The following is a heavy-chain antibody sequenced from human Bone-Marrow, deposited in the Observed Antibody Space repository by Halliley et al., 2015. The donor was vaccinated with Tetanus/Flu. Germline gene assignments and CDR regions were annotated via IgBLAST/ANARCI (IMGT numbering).Heavy chain of an antibody. CDR3: ARGLFTFGGAMDYFDY. Sequence: TLSLTCTVSGGYISSHYWSWIRQSPAKGLEWIGYIYYRGSTYSNPSLKSRVTISVDTSKNQLSVKLSSVTAADTAVYYCARGLFTFGGAMDYFDYWGQGTLVTVSS. V-gene: IGHV4-59*06. J-gene: IGHJ4*02. CDR1: GGYISSHY. CDR2: IYYRGST. D-gene: IGHD3-16*01.